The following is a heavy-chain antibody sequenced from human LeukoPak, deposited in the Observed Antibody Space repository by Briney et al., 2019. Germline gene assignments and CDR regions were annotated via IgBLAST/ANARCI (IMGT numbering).Heavy chain of an antibody. CDR2: IRQDGSEK. CDR1: RFTFSSYW. J-gene: IGHJ4*01. D-gene: IGHD5-18*01. CDR3: ARGESYGRNYYFDY. Sequence: HPGGSLRLSCAASRFTFSSYWMSWVRQFPGKGLEWVANIRQDGSEKYYVDSVKGRFTISRDNAKNSLYLQMNSLRAVDTAVYYCARGESYGRNYYFDYWGHGTLVTVSS. V-gene: IGHV3-7*03.